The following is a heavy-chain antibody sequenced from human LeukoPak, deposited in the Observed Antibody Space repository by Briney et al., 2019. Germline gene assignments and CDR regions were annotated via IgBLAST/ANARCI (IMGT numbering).Heavy chain of an antibody. CDR2: ISYDGSNK. D-gene: IGHD3-10*01. V-gene: IGHV3-30*03. CDR1: GFTFSTYG. Sequence: GGSLRLSCAASGFTFSTYGMHWVRQAPGKGLEWMAVISYDGSNKYYADSVKGRFTISRDKSINTAYLQWSSLKASDTAMYYCARLPGPGGYLDYWGQGTLVTVSS. J-gene: IGHJ4*02. CDR3: ARLPGPGGYLDY.